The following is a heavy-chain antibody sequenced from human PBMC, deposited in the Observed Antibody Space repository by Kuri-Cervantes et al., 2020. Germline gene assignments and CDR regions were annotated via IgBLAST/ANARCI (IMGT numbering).Heavy chain of an antibody. CDR1: GGSISGYY. CDR2: IYYSGST. Sequence: GSLRLSCNVSGGSISGYYWNWIRQPPGKGLEWIGYIYYSGSTNYNPSLESRITISVDTSKNQFSLKLSSVTAADTAVYYCARILLKRAAAFDIWGQGTMVTVSS. J-gene: IGHJ3*02. D-gene: IGHD3-10*01. V-gene: IGHV4-59*08. CDR3: ARILLKRAAAFDI.